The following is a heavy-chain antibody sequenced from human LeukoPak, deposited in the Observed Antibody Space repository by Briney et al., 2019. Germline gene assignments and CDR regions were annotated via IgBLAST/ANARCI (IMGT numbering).Heavy chain of an antibody. Sequence: GGSLRLSCAASGFTFSDYYMSWIRQAPGKGLEWVSYISSSGSTIYYADSVKGRFTISRDNAKNSLYLQMNSLRAEDTAVYYCARDRTYYYGSGGSGPYYYYYYGMDVWGQGTTVTVSS. CDR1: GFTFSDYY. D-gene: IGHD3-10*01. CDR2: ISSSGSTI. V-gene: IGHV3-11*01. J-gene: IGHJ6*02. CDR3: ARDRTYYYGSGGSGPYYYYYYGMDV.